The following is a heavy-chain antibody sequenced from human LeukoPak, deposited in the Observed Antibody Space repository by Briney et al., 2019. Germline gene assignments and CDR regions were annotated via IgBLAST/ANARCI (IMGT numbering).Heavy chain of an antibody. V-gene: IGHV4-59*08. J-gene: IGHJ4*02. CDR2: IFYSGST. Sequence: KTSETPSLTCTVSGGSISPYYWSWIRQPPGKDLEWLAFIFYSGSTHYNPSLTSRVTISVDTSKNQFSLKLTSVTAADTAVYYCARHSVASPHYFDYWGQGALVTVS. CDR1: GGSISPYY. CDR3: ARHSVASPHYFDY. D-gene: IGHD5/OR15-5a*01.